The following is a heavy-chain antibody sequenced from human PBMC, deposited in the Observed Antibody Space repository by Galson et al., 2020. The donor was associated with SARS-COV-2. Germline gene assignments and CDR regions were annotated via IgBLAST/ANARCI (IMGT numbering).Heavy chain of an antibody. CDR2: IYPGDSDT. J-gene: IGHJ4*02. CDR3: ASLRGNSIES. D-gene: IGHD2-21*01. Sequence: GESLKISCKGSGDSFTNYWIAWVRQMPGKGLEWMGIIYPGDSDTRYSPSFQGRVTISADKSISTAYLQWSSLKASDTAMYFCASLRGNSIESWGQGTLVTVSS. CDR1: GDSFTNYW. V-gene: IGHV5-51*01.